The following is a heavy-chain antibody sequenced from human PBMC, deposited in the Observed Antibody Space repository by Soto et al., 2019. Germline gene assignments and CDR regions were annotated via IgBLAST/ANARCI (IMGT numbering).Heavy chain of an antibody. CDR3: ASARENGYDFGY. Sequence: ASVKVSCKASGYTFISFAMHWVRQAPGQRLGWMGRINGGNGNTKYSQKFQGRVTITRDTSASTGYMELSSLRSEDTAVYFCASARENGYDFGYWGQGTLVTVSS. J-gene: IGHJ4*02. CDR1: GYTFISFA. V-gene: IGHV1-3*01. CDR2: INGGNGNT. D-gene: IGHD5-12*01.